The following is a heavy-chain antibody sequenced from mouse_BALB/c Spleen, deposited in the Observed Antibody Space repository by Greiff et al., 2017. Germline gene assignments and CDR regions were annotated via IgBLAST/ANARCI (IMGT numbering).Heavy chain of an antibody. J-gene: IGHJ2*01. Sequence: QVQLKESGPGLVAPSQSLSITCTVSGFSLTSYGVYWVRQPPGKGLEWLGVLWAGGSTNYNSALMSRLSISKDNSKSQVFLKMDSLQTDDTAMYYCARDTGYGYYLDYWGQGTTLTVSS. CDR3: ARDTGYGYYLDY. CDR1: GFSLTSYG. D-gene: IGHD2-10*02. CDR2: LWAGGST. V-gene: IGHV2-9*02.